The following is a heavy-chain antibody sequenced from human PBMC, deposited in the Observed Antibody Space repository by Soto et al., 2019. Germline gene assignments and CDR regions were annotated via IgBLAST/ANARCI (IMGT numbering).Heavy chain of an antibody. CDR2: ITSDGSST. V-gene: IGHV3-74*01. J-gene: IGHJ6*02. CDR3: ARAYYYGMDV. CDR1: GFTFSSYW. Sequence: GGSLRLSCAASGFTFSSYWMHWVRQAPGKGLVWVSRITSDGSSTTYADSVKGRFTISRDNAKNTLYAQMNSLRAEDTAVYYCARAYYYGMDVWGQGTTVTVSS.